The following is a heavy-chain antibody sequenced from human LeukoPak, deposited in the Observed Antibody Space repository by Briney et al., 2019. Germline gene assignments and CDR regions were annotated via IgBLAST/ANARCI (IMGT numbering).Heavy chain of an antibody. V-gene: IGHV1-18*01. CDR1: GYTFTTYG. J-gene: IGHJ3*02. CDR3: ARVGLTYYDILFDAFDI. CDR2: ISGYNGNT. D-gene: IGHD3-9*01. Sequence: ASVKVSCKASGYTFTTYGFSWVRQAPGQGLEWMGWISGYNGNTNYAQNLQGRVTMTTDTSTSTAYMELRSLRSDDTAVYYCARVGLTYYDILFDAFDIWGQGTMVTVSS.